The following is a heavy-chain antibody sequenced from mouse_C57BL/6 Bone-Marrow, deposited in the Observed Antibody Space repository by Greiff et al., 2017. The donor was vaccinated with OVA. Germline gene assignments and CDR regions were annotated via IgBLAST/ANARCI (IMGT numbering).Heavy chain of an antibody. J-gene: IGHJ3*01. CDR1: GFTFRDYY. Sequence: EVQLVESGGGLVQPGGSLTLSCAASGFTFRDYYMYWVRQTPEKRLEWVAYISNGGGSTYYPDTVKGRFTISRDNAKNTLYLQMSRLKSEDTAMYYCARQGVVTPWFAYWGEGTLVTVSA. CDR3: ARQGVVTPWFAY. D-gene: IGHD2-12*01. V-gene: IGHV5-12*01. CDR2: ISNGGGST.